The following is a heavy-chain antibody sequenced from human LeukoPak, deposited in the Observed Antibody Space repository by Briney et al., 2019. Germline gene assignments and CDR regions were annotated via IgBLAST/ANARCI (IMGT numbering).Heavy chain of an antibody. V-gene: IGHV3-7*03. CDR3: VRNLAVAGTCFDS. Sequence: GGALRLSCAASGFTFTNYALHWVRQAPGKGLEWVANIKQDGSDRNYVTSVRGRFTISRDNAESSLFLQMNSLRAEDTAVYYCVRNLAVAGTCFDSCGQGTLVTVSS. D-gene: IGHD6-19*01. CDR2: IKQDGSDR. J-gene: IGHJ4*02. CDR1: GFTFTNYA.